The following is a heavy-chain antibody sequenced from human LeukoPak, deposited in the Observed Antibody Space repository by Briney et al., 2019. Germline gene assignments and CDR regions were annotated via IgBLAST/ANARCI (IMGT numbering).Heavy chain of an antibody. D-gene: IGHD6-19*01. V-gene: IGHV3-7*01. CDR3: ARVPSTQWLVYYFDY. Sequence: PGGSLRLSCAASGFTFSNYWMSWVRQAPGKGLEWVANIKQDGSEKCYVDSVKGRFTISRDNAKNSLYLQMNSLRDEDTAVYYCARVPSTQWLVYYFDYWGQGTLVTVSS. CDR1: GFTFSNYW. J-gene: IGHJ4*02. CDR2: IKQDGSEK.